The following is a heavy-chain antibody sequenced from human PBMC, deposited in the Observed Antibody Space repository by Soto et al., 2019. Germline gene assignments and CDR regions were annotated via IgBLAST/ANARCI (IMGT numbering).Heavy chain of an antibody. Sequence: EMQLVESGGALVQPGGSLRLSCAASGFTFSSSWMAWVRQAPGKGLEWVANINPEGSAEYYVDSVKGRFTISRDNAKNSLYLQMNSLRLEDTALYYCARHGVWCFDFWGQGTGVSISS. CDR2: INPEGSAE. J-gene: IGHJ4*02. CDR3: ARHGVWCFDF. D-gene: IGHD2-8*02. V-gene: IGHV3-7*02. CDR1: GFTFSSSW.